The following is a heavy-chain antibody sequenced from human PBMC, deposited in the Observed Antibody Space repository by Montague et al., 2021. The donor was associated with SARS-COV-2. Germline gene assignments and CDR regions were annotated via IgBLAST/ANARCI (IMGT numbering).Heavy chain of an antibody. D-gene: IGHD6-13*01. V-gene: IGHV3-7*01. CDR3: ARDMAAAGTGYYYYGMDV. CDR2: IKQDGSEK. CDR1: GFTFSSYW. Sequence: SLRLSCAASGFTFSSYWMSWVRQAPGKGPEWVANIKQDGSEKYYVDSVKGRFTISRDNAKNSLYLQMNSLRAEDTAVYYCARDMAAAGTGYYYYGMDVWGQGTTVTVPS. J-gene: IGHJ6*02.